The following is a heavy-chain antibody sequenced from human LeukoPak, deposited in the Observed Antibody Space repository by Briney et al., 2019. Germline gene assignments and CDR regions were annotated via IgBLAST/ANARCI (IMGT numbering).Heavy chain of an antibody. CDR1: GGSICSYY. CDR3: ARGGMAAATY. Sequence: PSETLSLTCTVSGGSICSYYWSWIRQPPGKGLEWIGYIYYSGSTNYNPSLKSRVTISVDTSKNQFSLKLSSVTAADTAVYYCARGGMAAATYWGQGTLVTVSS. CDR2: IYYSGST. J-gene: IGHJ4*02. D-gene: IGHD5-24*01. V-gene: IGHV4-59*12.